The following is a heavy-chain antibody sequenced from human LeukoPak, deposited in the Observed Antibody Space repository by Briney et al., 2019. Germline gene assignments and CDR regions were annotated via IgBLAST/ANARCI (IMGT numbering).Heavy chain of an antibody. D-gene: IGHD5-12*01. J-gene: IGHJ4*02. Sequence: GGSLRLSCAASGFTFSSYWMSWVRQAPGKGLEWVANIKQDGSEKYYVDSVKGRFTISRDNAKNSLYLQMNSLRAEDTAVYYCARGLHSGYEVFDYWGQGTLVTVSS. V-gene: IGHV3-7*01. CDR2: IKQDGSEK. CDR1: GFTFSSYW. CDR3: ARGLHSGYEVFDY.